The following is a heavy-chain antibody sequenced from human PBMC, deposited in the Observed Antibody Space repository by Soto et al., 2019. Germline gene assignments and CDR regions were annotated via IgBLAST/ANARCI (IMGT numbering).Heavy chain of an antibody. CDR3: ARGPDCSGGSCYSGYFDY. V-gene: IGHV4-34*01. D-gene: IGHD2-15*01. J-gene: IGHJ4*02. CDR2: ISHSGST. CDR1: GGSFSGYY. Sequence: QVQLQQWGAGLLKPSETLSLTCAVYGGSFSGYYWNWIRQPPGKGLEWIGEISHSGSTHYNPSLKSRVTISVDTSKKQFSRKLTSVTAADTAVYYCARGPDCSGGSCYSGYFDYWAQGTLVTVSS.